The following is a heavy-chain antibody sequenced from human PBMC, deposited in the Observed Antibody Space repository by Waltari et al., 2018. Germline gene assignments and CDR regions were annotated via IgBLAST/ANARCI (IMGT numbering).Heavy chain of an antibody. Sequence: EVQLVQSGTQAKKPGESLRISCKASGHSFSSYWTGWVRQMPGKGMEWMGSNFPRDSDTRYTPSSQGRVTISADKSTGTAYLQFSSLTASDTAMYFCARELIWPGELGPFDLWGQGTFVSVSS. V-gene: IGHV5-51*02. CDR3: ARELIWPGELGPFDL. J-gene: IGHJ3*01. D-gene: IGHD1-26*01. CDR1: GHSFSSYW. CDR2: NFPRDSDT.